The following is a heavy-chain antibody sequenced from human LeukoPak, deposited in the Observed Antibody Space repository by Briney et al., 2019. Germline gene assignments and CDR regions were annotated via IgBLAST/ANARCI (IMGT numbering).Heavy chain of an antibody. J-gene: IGHJ4*02. CDR3: TRVGPCSSASCPMGY. CDR2: ISFDGSNE. V-gene: IGHV3-30*04. Sequence: GGSLRLSCAASGFPFSSYALHWVRQAPGKGLEWVAVISFDGSNEYYADSVKGRFSISRDNSKNTLYLQMNSLRAEDTAVYFCTRVGPCSSASCPMGYWGQGTLVTVSS. CDR1: GFPFSSYA. D-gene: IGHD2-2*01.